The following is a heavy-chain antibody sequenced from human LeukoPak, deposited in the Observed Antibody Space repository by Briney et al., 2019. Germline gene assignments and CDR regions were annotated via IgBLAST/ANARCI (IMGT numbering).Heavy chain of an antibody. CDR2: IRYDGSNK. V-gene: IGHV3-30*02. Sequence: PGGSLRLSCAASGFTFSSYGMHWVRQAPGKGLEWVAFIRYDGSNKYYADSVKGRFTISRDNSKNTLYLQMNSLRAGDTAVYYCAKDRAIAAAGTEGDYWGQGTLVTVSS. CDR1: GFTFSSYG. D-gene: IGHD6-13*01. J-gene: IGHJ4*02. CDR3: AKDRAIAAAGTEGDY.